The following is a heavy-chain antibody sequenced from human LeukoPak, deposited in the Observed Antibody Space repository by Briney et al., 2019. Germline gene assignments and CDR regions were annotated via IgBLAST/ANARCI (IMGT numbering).Heavy chain of an antibody. CDR2: MNPNSGNT. J-gene: IGHJ4*02. Sequence: GASVKVSCKASGYTFTSYDINWVRQATGQGLEWMGWMNPNSGNTGYAQKFQGRVTMTRNTSISTAYMELSSLRPEDTAVYYCARGAIYCSSTSCYSLSRFDYWGQGTLVTVPS. V-gene: IGHV1-8*01. CDR1: GYTFTSYD. D-gene: IGHD2-2*01. CDR3: ARGAIYCSSTSCYSLSRFDY.